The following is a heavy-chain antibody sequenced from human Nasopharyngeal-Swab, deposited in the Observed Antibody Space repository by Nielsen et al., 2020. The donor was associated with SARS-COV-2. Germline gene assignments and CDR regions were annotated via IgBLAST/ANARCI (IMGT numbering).Heavy chain of an antibody. D-gene: IGHD3/OR15-3a*01. J-gene: IGHJ6*02. Sequence: GRQAPGRGLERGAVISYDGSNKYYADSVKGRFTISRDNSKNTLYLQMNSLRAEDTAVYYCAIGLGPYYYYGMDVWGQGTTVTVSS. CDR3: AIGLGPYYYYGMDV. CDR2: ISYDGSNK. V-gene: IGHV3-30*03.